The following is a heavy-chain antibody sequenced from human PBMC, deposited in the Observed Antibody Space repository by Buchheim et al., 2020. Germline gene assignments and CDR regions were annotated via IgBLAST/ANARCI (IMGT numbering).Heavy chain of an antibody. V-gene: IGHV3-30*04. D-gene: IGHD3-22*01. Sequence: QVRLVESGGGVVQPGRSLRLSCAASGFTFSSYAMHWVRQAPGKGLEWVAVISYDGSNKYYADSVKGRFTISRDNSKNTLYLQMNSLRAEDTAVYYCARVSYYYDSSGYYNYWGQGTL. J-gene: IGHJ4*02. CDR2: ISYDGSNK. CDR3: ARVSYYYDSSGYYNY. CDR1: GFTFSSYA.